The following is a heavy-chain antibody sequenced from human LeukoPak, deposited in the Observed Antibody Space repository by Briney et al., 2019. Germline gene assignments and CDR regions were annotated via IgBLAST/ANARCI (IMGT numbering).Heavy chain of an antibody. V-gene: IGHV3-33*01. CDR3: ARGGPVMATSADYYGMDV. J-gene: IGHJ6*02. Sequence: PGGSLRLSCAASGFTFSSYGMHWVRQAPGKGLEWVAVIWYDGSNKYYADSVKGRFTISRDNSKNTLYLQMNSLRAEDTAVYYCARGGPVMATSADYYGMDVWGQGTTVTVSS. CDR2: IWYDGSNK. D-gene: IGHD5-24*01. CDR1: GFTFSSYG.